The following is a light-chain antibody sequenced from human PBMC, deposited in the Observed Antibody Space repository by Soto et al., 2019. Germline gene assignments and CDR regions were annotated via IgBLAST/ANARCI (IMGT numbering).Light chain of an antibody. V-gene: IGLV2-14*03. CDR2: DVN. J-gene: IGLJ2*01. Sequence: QSALTQPASVSGSPGQSITISCTGTSSEIGAYNFVSWYQQHPGKAPKLMLYDVNIRPSGVSNRFSGSKSGATASLTISGLQAEDEADYYCTSWTTSTTMLFGGGTKLTVL. CDR1: SSEIGAYNF. CDR3: TSWTTSTTML.